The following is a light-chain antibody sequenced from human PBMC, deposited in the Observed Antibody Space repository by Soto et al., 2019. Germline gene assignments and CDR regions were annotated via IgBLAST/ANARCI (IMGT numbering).Light chain of an antibody. CDR3: QQYNNWPRWT. Sequence: EIVMTQSPATLSVSPGERATLSCRASQSVSSNLAWYQQKPGQAPRLLIYDASTRATGIPARFSGSGSGTEFTLTISRLQSEDFAVYYCQQYNNWPRWTFGQGTKVDIK. CDR1: QSVSSN. J-gene: IGKJ1*01. V-gene: IGKV3-15*01. CDR2: DAS.